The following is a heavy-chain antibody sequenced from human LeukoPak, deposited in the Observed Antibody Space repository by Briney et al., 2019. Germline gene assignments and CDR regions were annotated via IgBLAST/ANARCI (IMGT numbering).Heavy chain of an antibody. CDR3: TRGYVGIDY. CDR1: GFTFSSYW. V-gene: IGHV3-74*01. CDR2: IDTDGSST. D-gene: IGHD5-12*01. J-gene: IGHJ4*02. Sequence: GGSLRLSCAASGFTFSSYWMHWVRRAPGKGLVWVSRIDTDGSSTIYADSVKGRFTISRDNAKNMLYLQMNSLRAEDTAVYYCTRGYVGIDYWGQGTLVTVSS.